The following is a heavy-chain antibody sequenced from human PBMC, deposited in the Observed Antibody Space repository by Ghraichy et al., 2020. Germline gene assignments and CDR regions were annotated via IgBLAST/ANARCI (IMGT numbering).Heavy chain of an antibody. V-gene: IGHV4-34*01. Sequence: SETLSLTCAVYGGSFSDYYWSWIRQPPGKGLEWIGEINHSGSTNYNPSLKSRVTISVDTSKNQFSLKLRSVTAADTAAYYCARAFGGHSSCKIDSWGQGTLVTVSP. J-gene: IGHJ4*02. CDR1: GGSFSDYY. CDR2: INHSGST. CDR3: ARAFGGHSSCKIDS. D-gene: IGHD3-22*01.